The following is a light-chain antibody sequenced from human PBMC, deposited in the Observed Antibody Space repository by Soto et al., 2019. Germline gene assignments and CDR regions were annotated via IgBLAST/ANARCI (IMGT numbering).Light chain of an antibody. Sequence: EIVMTHSPATLSVSPGGIATLSCRASQSISDTLAWYQQKPGQAPRLLTYGASRRATGFPARFSGSGSGTDFTLTISSLQSEDFAVYYCQQYDNWPWKFGQGTKVDIK. CDR1: QSISDT. V-gene: IGKV3-15*01. CDR3: QQYDNWPWK. J-gene: IGKJ1*01. CDR2: GAS.